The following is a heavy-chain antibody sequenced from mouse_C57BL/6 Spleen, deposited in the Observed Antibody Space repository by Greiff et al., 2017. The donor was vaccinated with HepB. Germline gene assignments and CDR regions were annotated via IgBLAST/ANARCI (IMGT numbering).Heavy chain of an antibody. CDR2: ISDGGSYT. CDR1: GFTFSSYA. V-gene: IGHV5-4*01. D-gene: IGHD1-1*01. J-gene: IGHJ2*01. CDR3: ARDGRDYYGSSSYYFDY. Sequence: EVKLEESGGGLVKPGGSLKLSCAASGFTFSSYAMSWVRQTPEKRLEWVATISDGGSYTYYPDNVKGRFTISRDNAKNNLYLQMSHLKSEDTAMYYCARDGRDYYGSSSYYFDYWGQGTTLTVSS.